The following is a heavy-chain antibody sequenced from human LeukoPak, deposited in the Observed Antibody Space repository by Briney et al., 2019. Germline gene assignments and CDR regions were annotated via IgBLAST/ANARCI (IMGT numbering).Heavy chain of an antibody. J-gene: IGHJ4*02. CDR2: IYHSGST. CDR1: GGSISSSNW. Sequence: SETLSLTCTVSGGSISSSNWWSWVRQPPGKGLEWIGEIYHSGSTNYNPSLKSRVTISVDKSKNQFSLKLSSVTAADTAVYYCARDPGYYDSSGYLSYFDYWGQGTLVTVSS. D-gene: IGHD3-22*01. V-gene: IGHV4-4*02. CDR3: ARDPGYYDSSGYLSYFDY.